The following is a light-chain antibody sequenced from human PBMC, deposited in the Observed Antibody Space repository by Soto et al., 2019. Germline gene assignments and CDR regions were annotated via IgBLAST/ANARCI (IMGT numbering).Light chain of an antibody. CDR3: QQYETSPPMYT. V-gene: IGKV3-20*01. J-gene: IGKJ2*01. CDR1: QSVISTY. Sequence: EIGLTQSPGTLSLSPGERATLSCRTSQSVISTYLAWYQQKPGQAPRLLIYDASRRATGIPDRFSGSGSGTDFTLTIRRLEPEDFAVYYCQQYETSPPMYTFGQGTKLEIK. CDR2: DAS.